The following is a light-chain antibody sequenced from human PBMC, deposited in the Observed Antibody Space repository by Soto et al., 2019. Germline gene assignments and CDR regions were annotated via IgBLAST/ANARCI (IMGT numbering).Light chain of an antibody. CDR3: QARET. CDR1: QSVSSSY. J-gene: IGKJ1*01. CDR2: GAS. V-gene: IGKV3-20*01. Sequence: EIVLTQSPGTLSLSPGERATLSCRASQSVSSSYLAWYQQKPGQAPRLLIYGASSRATGIPDRFSGSGSGTDFTFTISRLEPEDFAVYYCQARETFGQGTKVEIK.